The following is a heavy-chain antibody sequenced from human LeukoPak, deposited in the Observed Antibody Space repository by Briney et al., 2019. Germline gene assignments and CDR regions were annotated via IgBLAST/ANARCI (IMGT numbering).Heavy chain of an antibody. CDR2: IWYDGSNK. CDR1: GFTFSSYG. V-gene: IGHV3-33*01. CDR3: ARSFLSIAAAATDY. Sequence: PGRSLRVSCAASGFTFSSYGMHWVRQAPGKGLEWVAVIWYDGSNKYYADSVKGRFTISRDNAKNSLYLQMNSLRAEDTAVYYCARSFLSIAAAATDYWGQGTLVTVSS. D-gene: IGHD6-13*01. J-gene: IGHJ4*02.